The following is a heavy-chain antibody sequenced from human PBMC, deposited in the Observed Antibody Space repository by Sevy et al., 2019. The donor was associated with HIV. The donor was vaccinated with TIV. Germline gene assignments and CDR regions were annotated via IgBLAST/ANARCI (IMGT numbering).Heavy chain of an antibody. V-gene: IGHV1-2*02. Sequence: ASVKVSCKASGYTFTGYYMHWVRQAPGQGLEWMGWINPNSGGTNYAQKFQGRVTMTRDTSISTAYMELSRLRSDDTAVYYCARGSVDFWSGYYGYYYYGMDVWGQGTTVTVSS. CDR3: ARGSVDFWSGYYGYYYYGMDV. J-gene: IGHJ6*02. CDR2: INPNSGGT. CDR1: GYTFTGYY. D-gene: IGHD3-3*01.